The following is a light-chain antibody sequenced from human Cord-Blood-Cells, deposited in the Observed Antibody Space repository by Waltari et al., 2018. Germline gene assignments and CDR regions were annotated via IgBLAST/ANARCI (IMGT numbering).Light chain of an antibody. CDR2: LNSDGSH. V-gene: IGLV4-69*01. CDR1: SGHSTYA. Sequence: HLVLTQSPSAPASLAAPVKLPCTTSSGHSTYAIAWHQQQPEKGPRYLMKLNSDGSHSKGDGIPDRFSGSSSGAERYLTISSLQSEDEADYYCQTWGTGIHVFGTGTKVTVL. J-gene: IGLJ1*01. CDR3: QTWGTGIHV.